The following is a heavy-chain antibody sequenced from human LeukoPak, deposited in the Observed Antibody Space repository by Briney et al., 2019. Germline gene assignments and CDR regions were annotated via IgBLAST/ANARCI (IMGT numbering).Heavy chain of an antibody. D-gene: IGHD2-2*02. V-gene: IGHV3-7*01. CDR2: IKQDGSEK. CDR3: AREWTPDCSSTSCYRDYYYYYMDV. J-gene: IGHJ6*03. CDR1: GFTFSSYW. Sequence: GGSLRLSCAASGFTFSSYWMSWVRQAPGKGLEWVANIKQDGSEKYYVDSVKGRFTISRDNAKNSLYLQMNSLRAEDTAVYYCAREWTPDCSSTSCYRDYYYYYMDVWGKGTTVTVSS.